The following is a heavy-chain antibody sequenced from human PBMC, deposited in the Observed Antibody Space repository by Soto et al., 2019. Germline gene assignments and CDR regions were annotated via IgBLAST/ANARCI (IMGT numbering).Heavy chain of an antibody. CDR2: ISAYNGNT. Sequence: QVQLVQSGAEVKKPGASVKVSCKASGYTFTSYGISWVRQAPGQGLEWMGWISAYNGNTNYAQKLQGRVTMTTDTSTSTAYMELRSLRSDDTAVYYCARDLTGGDYLIEDYYYGMDVWGQGTTVTVSS. CDR1: GYTFTSYG. J-gene: IGHJ6*02. CDR3: ARDLTGGDYLIEDYYYGMDV. D-gene: IGHD2-21*02. V-gene: IGHV1-18*04.